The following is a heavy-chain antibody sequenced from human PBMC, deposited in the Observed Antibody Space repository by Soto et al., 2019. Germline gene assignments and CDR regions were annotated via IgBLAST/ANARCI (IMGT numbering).Heavy chain of an antibody. CDR1: GITFINAW. Sequence: EEQLVESGGDMVQPGGYLRLSCETSGITFINAWMSWVRQAPGKGLEWVGRIKNKADGGTADYAAPVRGRFTISRDDSKHTLFLQINSLEIEDTAIYYCTTDPGDYQDFWGQGTLVTVPS. CDR2: IKNKADGGTA. J-gene: IGHJ4*02. D-gene: IGHD4-17*01. V-gene: IGHV3-15*01. CDR3: TTDPGDYQDF.